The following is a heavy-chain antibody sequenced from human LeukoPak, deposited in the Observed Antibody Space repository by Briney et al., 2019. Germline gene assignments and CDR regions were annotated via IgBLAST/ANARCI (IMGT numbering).Heavy chain of an antibody. CDR2: IYSGGST. V-gene: IGHV3-53*01. CDR1: GFTVSSNY. D-gene: IGHD3-3*01. CDR3: AGPLEWLSEYYYYYMDV. J-gene: IGHJ6*03. Sequence: GGSLRLSCAASGFTVSSNYMSWVRQAPGKGLEWVSIIYSGGSTFYADSVKGRFTISRDNSKNTLYLQMNSLRAEDTAVYYCAGPLEWLSEYYYYYMDVWGKGTTVTVSS.